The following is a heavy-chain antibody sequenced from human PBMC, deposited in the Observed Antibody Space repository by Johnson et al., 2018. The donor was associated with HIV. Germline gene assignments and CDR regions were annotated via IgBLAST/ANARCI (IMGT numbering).Heavy chain of an antibody. V-gene: IGHV3-53*01. CDR2: IYSGGST. J-gene: IGHJ3*02. CDR3: ASGAYSSSLTFDI. Sequence: VQLVESGGGLTQPGGSLRLSCAASGFTVRSNYMSWVRQAPGKGLEWVSVIYSGGSTYYADSVKGRFTISRDNSKSTLYLQMNSLRVEDTAVYYCASGAYSSSLTFDIWGQGTMVTVSS. D-gene: IGHD6-6*01. CDR1: GFTVRSNY.